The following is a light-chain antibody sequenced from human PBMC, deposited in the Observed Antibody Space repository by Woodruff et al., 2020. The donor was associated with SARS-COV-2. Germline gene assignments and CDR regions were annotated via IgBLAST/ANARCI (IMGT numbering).Light chain of an antibody. CDR3: QQYNNWPGT. J-gene: IGKJ3*01. CDR2: WAS. CDR1: PSVLYSSNNKNY. V-gene: IGKV4-1*01. Sequence: TINCKSSPSVLYSSNNKNYLAWYQQKPGQPPKLLIYWASTRESGVPDRFRGSGSGTDFTLTISSLQSEDFAVYYCQQYNNWPGTFGP.